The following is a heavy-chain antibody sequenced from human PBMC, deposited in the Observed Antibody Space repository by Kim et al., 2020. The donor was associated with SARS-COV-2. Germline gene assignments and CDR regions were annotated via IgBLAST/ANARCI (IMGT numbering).Heavy chain of an antibody. Sequence: GGSLRLSCAASGFTFSSYWFHWVRQAPEKGLVWVSRMDPDGTTINYADSVKGRFTISRDNAKNTLYLQMNSLRADDTAVYYCVRGTIAPAGTEYWGQGTLVTVSP. CDR2: MDPDGTTI. CDR1: GFTFSSYW. J-gene: IGHJ4*02. V-gene: IGHV3-74*01. CDR3: VRGTIAPAGTEY. D-gene: IGHD6-13*01.